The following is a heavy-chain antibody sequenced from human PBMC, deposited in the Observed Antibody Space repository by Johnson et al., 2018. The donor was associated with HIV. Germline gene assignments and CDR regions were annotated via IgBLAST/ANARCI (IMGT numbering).Heavy chain of an antibody. CDR3: ARKWDAFDI. CDR2: ISYDGRNK. V-gene: IGHV3-30*04. Sequence: QVHLVESGGGVVQPGRSLRLSCAASGFTFSSYALHWVRQAPGKGLEWVAVISYDGRNKYYADSVKGRFTVSRDNAKNSLYLQMSSLRAVDTAIYYCARKWDAFDIWGQGTMVTVSS. CDR1: GFTFSSYA. J-gene: IGHJ3*02. D-gene: IGHD2-8*01.